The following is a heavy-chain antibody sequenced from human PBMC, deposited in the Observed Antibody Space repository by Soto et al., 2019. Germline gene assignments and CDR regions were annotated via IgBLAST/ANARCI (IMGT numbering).Heavy chain of an antibody. V-gene: IGHV4-59*11. J-gene: IGHJ4*02. Sequence: PSETLSLTCTVPGGSISGHYWSWIRQPPGKSLEWIGHVHYGGNTNYNPSLRSRLTISADTSKNQFSLKLTSVTAADTAIYYCTRVLDPGYSDYWGQGTLVTVSS. CDR2: VHYGGNT. CDR3: TRVLDPGYSDY. CDR1: GGSISGHY.